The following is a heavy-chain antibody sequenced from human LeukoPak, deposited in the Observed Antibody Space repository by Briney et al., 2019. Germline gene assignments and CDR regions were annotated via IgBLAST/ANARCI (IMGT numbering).Heavy chain of an antibody. Sequence: SVKVSCKASGGTFSSYAISWVRQAPGQGLEWMGGIIPIFGTANYAQKFQGRVTITADESTSTAYMELSSLRSEDTAVYYCARDSHQLVPAASTSFDPWGQGTLVTVSS. D-gene: IGHD2-2*01. CDR1: GGTFSSYA. CDR2: IIPIFGTA. J-gene: IGHJ5*02. V-gene: IGHV1-69*13. CDR3: ARDSHQLVPAASTSFDP.